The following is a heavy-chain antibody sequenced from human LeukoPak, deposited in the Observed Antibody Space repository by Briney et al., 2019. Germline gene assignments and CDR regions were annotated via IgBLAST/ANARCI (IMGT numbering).Heavy chain of an antibody. CDR3: ARDPGVIPVHYMDV. CDR2: IKSKTDGGTT. D-gene: IGHD4-23*01. CDR1: GFTFSNAW. J-gene: IGHJ6*03. Sequence: KPGGSLRLSCAASGFTFSNAWMSWVRQAPGKGLEWVGRIKSKTDGGTTDYAAPVKGRFTISRDDSKNTLYLQMNSLRAEDTAVYYCARDPGVIPVHYMDVWGKGTTVIVSS. V-gene: IGHV3-15*01.